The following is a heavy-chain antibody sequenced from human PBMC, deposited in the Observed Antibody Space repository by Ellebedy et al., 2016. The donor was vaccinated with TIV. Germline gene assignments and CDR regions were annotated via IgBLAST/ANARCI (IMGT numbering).Heavy chain of an antibody. CDR2: IYTSGST. CDR3: ARRRGYSAYGWGYYFDY. V-gene: IGHV4-4*07. D-gene: IGHD5-12*01. CDR1: GGSISSYY. J-gene: IGHJ4*02. Sequence: MPSETLSLTCTVSGGSISSYYWSWIRQPAGKGLEWIGRIYTSGSTNYNPSLKTRVTMSVDTSKNQFSLKLSSVTAADTAIYYCARRRGYSAYGWGYYFDYWGQGTLVTVSS.